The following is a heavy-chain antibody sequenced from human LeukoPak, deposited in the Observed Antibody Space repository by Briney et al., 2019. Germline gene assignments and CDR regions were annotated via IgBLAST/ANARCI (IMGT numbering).Heavy chain of an antibody. CDR1: GGPFSGYF. J-gene: IGHJ4*02. CDR2: IHNSGTT. CDR3: ARRYYYNLGSFPFDF. D-gene: IGHD3-10*01. Sequence: SETLSLTCAVSGGPFSGYFWSWIRQPPGKGLEWIGKIHNSGTTNYNPSLNSRVTISEDTSKNQIYLNLRSVTAADTAVYYCARRYYYNLGSFPFDFWGQGTLVTVSS. V-gene: IGHV4-34*01.